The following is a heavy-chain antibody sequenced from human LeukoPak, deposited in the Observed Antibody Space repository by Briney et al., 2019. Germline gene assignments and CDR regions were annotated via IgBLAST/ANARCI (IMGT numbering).Heavy chain of an antibody. CDR3: ARVGAAAGIDY. Sequence: VASVKVSCKASGYTFTSYGISWVRQAPGQGLEWMGWISAYNGNTNYAQKLQGRVTMTTDTSTSTAYMELSSLRSEDTAVYYCARVGAAAGIDYWGQGTLVTVSS. D-gene: IGHD6-13*01. CDR2: ISAYNGNT. CDR1: GYTFTSYG. J-gene: IGHJ4*02. V-gene: IGHV1-18*01.